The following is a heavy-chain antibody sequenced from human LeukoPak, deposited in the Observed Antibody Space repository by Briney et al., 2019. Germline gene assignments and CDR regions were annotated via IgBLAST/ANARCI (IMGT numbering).Heavy chain of an antibody. CDR3: ARGPGFGEYTFDY. J-gene: IGHJ4*02. D-gene: IGHD3-10*01. CDR2: INPDSGGT. CDR1: GNTFTGYY. Sequence: ASVKVSCKASGNTFTGYYIHWVRQAPGQGLEWMGWINPDSGGTIYAQKFQGRVAMTRDTSISTAYMELYRLRSDDTALYYCARGPGFGEYTFDYWGQGTLVTVSS. V-gene: IGHV1-2*02.